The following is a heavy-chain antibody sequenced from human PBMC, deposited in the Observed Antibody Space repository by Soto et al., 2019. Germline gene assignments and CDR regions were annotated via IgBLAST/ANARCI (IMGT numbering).Heavy chain of an antibody. D-gene: IGHD3-22*01. V-gene: IGHV4-31*03. Sequence: TSETLSLTCTVSGGSISSGGYYWSWIRQHPGKGLEWIVYIYYSGSTYYNPSLKSRVTISVDTSKNQFSLKLSSVTAADTAVYYCARFPDYYDSSGYLLWHYYGMDVWGQGTTVTVSS. CDR2: IYYSGST. J-gene: IGHJ6*02. CDR1: GGSISSGGYY. CDR3: ARFPDYYDSSGYLLWHYYGMDV.